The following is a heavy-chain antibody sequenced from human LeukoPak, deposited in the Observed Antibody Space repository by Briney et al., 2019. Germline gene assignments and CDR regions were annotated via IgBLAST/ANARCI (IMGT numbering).Heavy chain of an antibody. V-gene: IGHV4-59*01. J-gene: IGHJ3*02. D-gene: IGHD2-21*02. CDR3: AISRGEYCGGDCYRGAFDI. CDR2: VYYTGRT. Sequence: PSETLSLTCSVSDGSTTGYYWSWIRQPPGKGLEWIAYVYYTGRTLYNPSLENRVTISVDTSKNQFSLKLSSVTAADTAVYYCAISRGEYCGGDCYRGAFDIWGQGTMVTVSS. CDR1: DGSTTGYY.